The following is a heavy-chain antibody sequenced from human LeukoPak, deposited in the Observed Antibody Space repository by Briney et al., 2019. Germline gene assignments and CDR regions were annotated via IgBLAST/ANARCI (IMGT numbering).Heavy chain of an antibody. CDR3: ARDDGSATMGFDS. V-gene: IGHV1-69*05. CDR2: VIPILGTT. CDR1: GTTFSRSA. D-gene: IGHD1-26*01. J-gene: IGHJ4*02. Sequence: SVKVSCKASGTTFSRSAISWVRQAPGRGLEWMGGVIPILGTTNYIQKFQDRVSITTDDPTSTAYMEVTSLKSVDTAVYYCARDDGSATMGFDSWGQGTLVIVSS.